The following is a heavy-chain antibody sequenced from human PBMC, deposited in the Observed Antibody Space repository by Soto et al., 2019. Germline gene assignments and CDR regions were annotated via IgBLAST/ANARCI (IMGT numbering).Heavy chain of an antibody. V-gene: IGHV3-30-3*01. CDR2: ISYDGSNK. CDR1: GFTFSSYA. J-gene: IGHJ6*02. Sequence: EGSLRLSCAASGFTFSSYAMHWVRQAPGKGLEWVAVISYDGSNKYYADSVKGRFTISRDNSKNTLYLQMNSLRAEDTAVYYCARDGPYSGYDLGYYYYGMDVWGQGTTVTVSS. CDR3: ARDGPYSGYDLGYYYYGMDV. D-gene: IGHD5-12*01.